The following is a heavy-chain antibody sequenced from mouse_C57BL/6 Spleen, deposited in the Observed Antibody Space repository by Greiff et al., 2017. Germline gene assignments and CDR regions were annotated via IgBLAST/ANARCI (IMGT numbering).Heavy chain of an antibody. D-gene: IGHD1-1*01. J-gene: IGHJ2*01. CDR2: ILPGSGST. CDR3: AKGVEILVHHYLDF. CDR1: GFTFTGYW. Sequence: QVQLQQSGAELMKPGASVKLSCKATGFTFTGYWIEWVKQRPGHGLEWIGEILPGSGSTNYDEKFKGKATFTADTSSNTAYMQLSSLTTEDSAIYYCAKGVEILVHHYLDFWGQGTTLTVSS. V-gene: IGHV1-9*01.